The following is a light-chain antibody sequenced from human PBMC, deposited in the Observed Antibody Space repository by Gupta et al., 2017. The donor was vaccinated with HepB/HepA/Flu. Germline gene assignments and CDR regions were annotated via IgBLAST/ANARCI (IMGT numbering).Light chain of an antibody. CDR3: CSYASSSTLVV. CDR1: SSDVGSYNL. V-gene: IGLV2-23*02. J-gene: IGLJ2*01. CDR2: EVS. Sequence: QSALTQPASVSGSPGQSITISCTGTSSDVGSYNLVSWYQQHQGKAPKLMIYEVSKRPSGGSNRFSGSKSGNTASLTIAGLQAEDEADYYCCSYASSSTLVVFGGGTKLTVL.